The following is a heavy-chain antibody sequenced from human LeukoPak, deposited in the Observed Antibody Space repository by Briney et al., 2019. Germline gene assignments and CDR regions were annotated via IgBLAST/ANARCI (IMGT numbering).Heavy chain of an antibody. CDR2: ISSDGSST. D-gene: IGHD4-11*01. V-gene: IGHV3-74*03. Sequence: GGSLRLSCAASGFTFRNHWMHWVRQPPGKGQVWVSRISSDGSSTTYADSAKGRFTTSRDNAKNTLYLQMNNLRAEHTAMYYCARDQRVTGRPDIDYWGQGALVIVSS. J-gene: IGHJ4*02. CDR1: GFTFRNHW. CDR3: ARDQRVTGRPDIDY.